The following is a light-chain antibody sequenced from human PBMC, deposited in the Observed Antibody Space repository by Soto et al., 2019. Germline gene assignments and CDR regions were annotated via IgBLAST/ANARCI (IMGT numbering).Light chain of an antibody. CDR1: QSVSNN. V-gene: IGKV3-15*01. Sequence: EIVLTQSPGTLSLSPGERATLSCRASQSVSNNYLAWYQQKPGQAPRLLIYAATTRATGIPARFSGSGSGTEFTLSINSLQSEDFAVYYCQQYNDWPRTFGQGTKVDIK. CDR2: AAT. J-gene: IGKJ1*01. CDR3: QQYNDWPRT.